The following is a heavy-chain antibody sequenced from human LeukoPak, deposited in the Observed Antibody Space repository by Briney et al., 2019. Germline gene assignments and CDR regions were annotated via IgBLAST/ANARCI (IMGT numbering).Heavy chain of an antibody. J-gene: IGHJ4*02. CDR1: GGSISSGGYY. V-gene: IGHV4-31*03. CDR3: ARAVSGRFDY. D-gene: IGHD6-19*01. CDR2: IYYSGST. Sequence: PSQTLSLTCTVSGGSISSGGYYWSWIRQHPGKGLEWIGYIYYSGSTYYNPSLKSRVTISVDTSRNQFSLKLSSVTAANTAIYYCARAVSGRFDYWGQGTLVTVSS.